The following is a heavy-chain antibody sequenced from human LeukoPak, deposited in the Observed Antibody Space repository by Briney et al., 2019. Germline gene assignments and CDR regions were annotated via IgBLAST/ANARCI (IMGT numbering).Heavy chain of an antibody. CDR3: ARGYCSGGTCLMGDY. V-gene: IGHV3-21*01. CDR2: ISSSSSYI. D-gene: IGHD2-15*01. J-gene: IGHJ4*02. Sequence: GGSLRLSCAASGFTFSSYSMNWVRQAPGKGLEWVSSISSSSSYIYYADSVKGRFTISRDNSKNTLYVQMNSLRVEDTAVYYCARGYCSGGTCLMGDYWGPGTLVTVSS. CDR1: GFTFSSYS.